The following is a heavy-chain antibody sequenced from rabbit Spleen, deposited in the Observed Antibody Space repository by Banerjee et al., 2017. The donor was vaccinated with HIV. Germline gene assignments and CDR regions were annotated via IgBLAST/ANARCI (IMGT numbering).Heavy chain of an antibody. CDR1: GFDFSSYS. Sequence: QLTETGGGLVQPGGSLTLSCKTSGFDFSSYSMSWVRQAPGKGLEWIGAIYTGRGGTDYAKWVNGRFTISSDNAQYTVDLQMNSLTAADTATYFCARYYIFYGMDLWGPGTLVTVS. V-gene: IGHV1S7*01. J-gene: IGHJ6*01. CDR3: ARYYIFYGMDL. D-gene: IGHD4-1*01. CDR2: IYTGRGGT.